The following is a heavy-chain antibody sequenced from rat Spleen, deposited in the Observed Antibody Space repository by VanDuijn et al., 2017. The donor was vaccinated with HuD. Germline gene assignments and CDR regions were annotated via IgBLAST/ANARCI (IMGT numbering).Heavy chain of an antibody. D-gene: IGHD4-3*01. J-gene: IGHJ2*01. CDR2: ISFDGTAT. V-gene: IGHV5-7*01. CDR3: AREGIRGTGTYFDY. CDR1: GFTFSDFY. Sequence: EVQLVESDGGLVQPGRSLKLSCAASGFTFSDFYMAWVRQAPTKGPEWVASISFDGTATYYRDSVRGRFTISRDNAQNTLFLQMSTLGSEDTAIYYCAREGIRGTGTYFDYWGQGVMVTVSS.